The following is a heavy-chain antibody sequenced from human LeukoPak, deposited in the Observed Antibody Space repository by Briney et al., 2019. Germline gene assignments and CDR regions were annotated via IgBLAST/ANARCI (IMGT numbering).Heavy chain of an antibody. Sequence: ASVKVSCKASGYTSTSPDINWVRQATGRGLEWLGWMNPRDNTGYAQKFQGRVTLTRDKSINTAYMELSSLRSEDTAVYYCTRYTQHYGFDIWGQGTMVTVSA. J-gene: IGHJ3*02. CDR2: MNPRDNT. V-gene: IGHV1-8*01. CDR3: TRYTQHYGFDI. D-gene: IGHD3-3*02. CDR1: GYTSTSPD.